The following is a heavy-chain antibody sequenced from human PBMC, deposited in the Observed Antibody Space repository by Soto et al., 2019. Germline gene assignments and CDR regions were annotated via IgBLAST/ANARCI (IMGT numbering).Heavy chain of an antibody. CDR2: IYDSGTN. D-gene: IGHD2-2*01. J-gene: IGHJ4*02. CDR3: ARGGGLYTRWYEGGFDS. Sequence: QVQLQESGPGLVQPSGTLSLTCAVSGGSFSRGFWWSWVRQSPGKGLEWIGEIYDSGTNNYSPSLKGRVPISVDKSKKQFSLRLRSVTAADTAVYYCARGGGLYTRWYEGGFDSWGQGTLVTVSS. V-gene: IGHV4-4*02. CDR1: GGSFSRGFW.